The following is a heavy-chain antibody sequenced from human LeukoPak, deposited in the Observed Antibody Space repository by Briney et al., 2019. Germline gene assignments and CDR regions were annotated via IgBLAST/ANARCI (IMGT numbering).Heavy chain of an antibody. D-gene: IGHD3-10*01. CDR3: ARDYYGSGSYYLYYYYYGMDV. Sequence: ASVKVSCKASGYTFTGYYMHWVRQAPGQGLEWMGWINPNSGGTNYAQKLQGWVTMTRDTSISTAYMELSRLRSDDTAVYYCARDYYGSGSYYLYYYYYGMDVWGQGTTVTVSS. CDR1: GYTFTGYY. V-gene: IGHV1-2*04. CDR2: INPNSGGT. J-gene: IGHJ6*02.